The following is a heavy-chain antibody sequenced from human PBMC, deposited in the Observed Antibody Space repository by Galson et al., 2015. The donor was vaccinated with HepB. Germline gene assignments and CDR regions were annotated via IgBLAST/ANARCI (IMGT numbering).Heavy chain of an antibody. D-gene: IGHD3-10*01. Sequence: SLRLSCAASGFTFRSYGMHWVRQAPGKGLEWVAVISYDGSNIYYADSVKGRFTISRENSKNTLYLQMNSLRAEDKAVYYCAKWGGRKEGSGSYYNLNYWGQGTLVTVSS. CDR2: ISYDGSNI. CDR3: AKWGGRKEGSGSYYNLNY. J-gene: IGHJ4*02. CDR1: GFTFRSYG. V-gene: IGHV3-30*18.